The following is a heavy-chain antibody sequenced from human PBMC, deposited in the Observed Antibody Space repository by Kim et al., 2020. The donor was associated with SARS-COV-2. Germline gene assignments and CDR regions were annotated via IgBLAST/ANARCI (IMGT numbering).Heavy chain of an antibody. CDR3: ATCVGARSGWYYDY. D-gene: IGHD6-19*01. Sequence: ASVKVSCKVSGYTLTELSMHWVRQAPGKGLEWMGGFDPEDGETIYAQKFQGRVTMTEDTSTDTAYMELSSLRSEDTAVYYCATCVGARSGWYYDYWGQGTLVTVSS. CDR2: FDPEDGET. J-gene: IGHJ4*02. V-gene: IGHV1-24*01. CDR1: GYTLTELS.